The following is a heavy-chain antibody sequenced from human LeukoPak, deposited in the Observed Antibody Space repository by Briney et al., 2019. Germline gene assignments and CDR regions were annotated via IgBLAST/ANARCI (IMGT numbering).Heavy chain of an antibody. D-gene: IGHD1-26*01. V-gene: IGHV3-23*01. CDR3: AKDLTSLGATNY. CDR1: GFTFGSQA. CDR2: ISVGGGST. J-gene: IGHJ4*02. Sequence: LPGGSLRLSCSASGFTFGSQAMHWVRQAPGKGLEWVSAISVGGGSTYYADSVKGRFTISRDNSKNTLYLQMNSLRAEDTAVYYCAKDLTSLGATNYWGQGTLVTVSS.